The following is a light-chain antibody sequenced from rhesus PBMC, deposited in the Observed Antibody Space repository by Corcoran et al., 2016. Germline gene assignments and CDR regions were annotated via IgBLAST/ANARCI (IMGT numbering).Light chain of an antibody. CDR1: QSISSW. CDR2: KAS. Sequence: DIQMTQSPSSLSASVGDTVTITCRASQSISSWLAWYQQTPGKAPKLLIYKASTLQSGVPSRFSGSGSVTDFTLTFSSLQSEEFATYYCQQYSSSPFTFGPGTKLDIK. V-gene: IGKV1-22*01. J-gene: IGKJ3*01. CDR3: QQYSSSPFT.